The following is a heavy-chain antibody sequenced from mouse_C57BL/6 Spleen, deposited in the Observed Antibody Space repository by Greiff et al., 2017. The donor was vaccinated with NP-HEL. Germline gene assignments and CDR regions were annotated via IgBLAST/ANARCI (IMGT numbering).Heavy chain of an antibody. CDR1: GFTFSDYY. CDR3: ARLYYYGSSYEAWFAY. CDR2: ISNGGGST. Sequence: EVQLVESGGGLVQPGGSLKLSCAASGFTFSDYYMYWVRQTPEKRLEWVAYISNGGGSTYYPDTVKGRFTISRDNAKNTLYLQMSRLKSEDTAMYYCARLYYYGSSYEAWFAYWGQGTLVTVSA. J-gene: IGHJ3*01. D-gene: IGHD1-1*01. V-gene: IGHV5-12*01.